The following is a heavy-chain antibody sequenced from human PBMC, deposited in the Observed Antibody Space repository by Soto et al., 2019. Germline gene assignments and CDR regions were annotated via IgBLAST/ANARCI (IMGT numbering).Heavy chain of an antibody. CDR2: IYYSGST. J-gene: IGHJ6*04. CDR3: ARLGKSYGSTYYFGTDV. D-gene: IGHD6-13*01. Sequence: PSETLSLTCTVSGGSISSTSYYWGWIRQPPGKGLEWIGSIYYSGSTYYNPSLKSRVTISVDTSKNQFSLKLSSVTAADTAMYYCARLGKSYGSTYYFGTDVRGKGTTVTVSS. V-gene: IGHV4-39*01. CDR1: GGSISSTSYY.